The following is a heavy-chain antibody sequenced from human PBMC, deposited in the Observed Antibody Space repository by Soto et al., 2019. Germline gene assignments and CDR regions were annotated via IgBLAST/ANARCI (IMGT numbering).Heavy chain of an antibody. V-gene: IGHV3-30*18. CDR2: ISYDGSNK. CDR1: GFTFSSYG. J-gene: IGHJ5*02. Sequence: GGSLRLSCAASGFTFSSYGMHWVRQAPGKGLEWVAVISYDGSNKYYADSVKGRFTISRDNSKNTLYLQMNSLRAEDTAVYYCAKDFGYGDYVPNWFDPWGQGTLVTVSS. CDR3: AKDFGYGDYVPNWFDP. D-gene: IGHD4-17*01.